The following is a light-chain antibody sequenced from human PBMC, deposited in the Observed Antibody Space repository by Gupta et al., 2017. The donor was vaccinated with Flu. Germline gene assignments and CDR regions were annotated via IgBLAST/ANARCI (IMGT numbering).Light chain of an antibody. CDR1: SSDVGNDKY. V-gene: IGLV2-14*01. CDR3: SSFTSSSTLL. Sequence: SITISCTGTSSDVGNDKYVSWYQQHPGKVPKLIIYEVTGRPSGVSDRFSGSKSGNTASLTISGLQAEDEADYYCSSFTSSSTLLFGGGTKLTVL. CDR2: EVT. J-gene: IGLJ3*02.